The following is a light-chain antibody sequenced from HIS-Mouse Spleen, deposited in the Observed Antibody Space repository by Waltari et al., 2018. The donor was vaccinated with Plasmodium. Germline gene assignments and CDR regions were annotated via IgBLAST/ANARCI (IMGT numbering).Light chain of an antibody. CDR2: GAS. CDR1: QSVSSN. CDR3: QQYNNWSFT. Sequence: EIVMTQSPATLSVSPGERATLSCRASQSVSSNLAWYQQKPGQAARLLIYGASTRATGSPARVSGSGSGTEFTLTISSLQSEDFAVYYCQQYNNWSFTFGPGTKVDIK. V-gene: IGKV3-15*01. J-gene: IGKJ3*01.